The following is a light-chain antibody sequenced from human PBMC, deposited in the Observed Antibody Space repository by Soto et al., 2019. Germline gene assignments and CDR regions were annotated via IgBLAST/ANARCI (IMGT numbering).Light chain of an antibody. CDR2: AAS. CDR1: QGISRV. Sequence: DIQMTQSPSSVAASVGRRCTSTCRASQGISRVLGWYQQKPGKAAKILIFAASSLQSGVPSRFRGSGSGTDFTLTISNLQPEDFATYYCQQAYSFPITFGQGTRLDIK. V-gene: IGKV1-12*01. J-gene: IGKJ5*01. CDR3: QQAYSFPIT.